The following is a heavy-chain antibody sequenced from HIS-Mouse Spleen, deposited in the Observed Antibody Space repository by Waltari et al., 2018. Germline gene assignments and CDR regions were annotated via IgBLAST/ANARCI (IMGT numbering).Heavy chain of an antibody. J-gene: IGHJ4*02. V-gene: IGHV3-73*01. Sequence: EVQLVESGGGLVQPGGSLKLSCAASGFTFSGSAMHWVRQASGKGPEWIVSIKSKANGYETTSGASVKGRGAISRDVSKKTAYLLMKRLKTGDTAVDDCTGGSWSCDYFVYRCLGTLVTVAS. CDR1: GFTFSGSA. CDR2: IKSKANGYET. D-gene: IGHD3-16*01. CDR3: TGGSWSCDYFVY.